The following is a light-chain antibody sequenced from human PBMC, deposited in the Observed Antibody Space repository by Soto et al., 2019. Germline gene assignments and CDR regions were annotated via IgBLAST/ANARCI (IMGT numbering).Light chain of an antibody. CDR3: LQDYNNPRT. CDR2: AAS. Sequence: AIKMTQSPYSLSASLGHRVTITCRASQDIRNDLGWYQQKPGRAPKLLIYAASTLQTGVPSRFSGSGSGTHFTLTISRMQPKDFTTPYCLQDYNNPRTFGQANKLEIK. J-gene: IGKJ2*01. V-gene: IGKV1-6*01. CDR1: QDIRND.